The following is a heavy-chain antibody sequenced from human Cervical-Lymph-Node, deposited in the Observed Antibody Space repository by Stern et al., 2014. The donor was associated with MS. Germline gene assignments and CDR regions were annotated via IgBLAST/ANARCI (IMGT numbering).Heavy chain of an antibody. D-gene: IGHD3-3*01. CDR1: GGSISSGGYY. J-gene: IGHJ4*02. V-gene: IGHV4-31*03. CDR2: IYYSGST. CDR3: ARVSYDFWSGYYAFDY. Sequence: VQLVESGPGLVKPSQTLSLTCTVSGGSISSGGYYWGWIRQHPGKGLVWIGDIYYSGSTYYNPALKSRVTIAVDTSKNQFSLKLSSVTAADTAVYYCARVSYDFWSGYYAFDYWGQGTLVTVSS.